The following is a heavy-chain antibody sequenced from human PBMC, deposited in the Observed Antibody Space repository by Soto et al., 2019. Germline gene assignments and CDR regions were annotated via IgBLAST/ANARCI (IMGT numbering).Heavy chain of an antibody. CDR3: AGVLEIVPAAMQYFDY. V-gene: IGHV1-69*13. D-gene: IGHD2-2*01. CDR2: IIPIFGTA. Sequence: SVKVSCKASGGTFSSYAISWVRQAPGQGLAWMGGIIPIFGTANYAQKFQGRVTITADESTSTAYMELSSLRSEDTAVYYCAGVLEIVPAAMQYFDYWGQGTLVTVSS. J-gene: IGHJ4*02. CDR1: GGTFSSYA.